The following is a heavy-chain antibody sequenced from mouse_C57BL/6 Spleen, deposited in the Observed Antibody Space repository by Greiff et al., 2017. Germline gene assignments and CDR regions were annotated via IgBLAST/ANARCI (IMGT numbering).Heavy chain of an antibody. J-gene: IGHJ2*01. V-gene: IGHV1-53*01. CDR1: GYTFTSYW. Sequence: QVQLQPSGTELVKPGASVKLSCKASGYTFTSYWMHWVKQRPGQGLEWIGNINPSNGGTNYNEKFKSKATLTVDKSSSTAYMQLSSLTSEDSAVYYCARRVTLVEDYFDYWGQGTTLTVSS. CDR3: ARRVTLVEDYFDY. CDR2: INPSNGGT. D-gene: IGHD1-1*01.